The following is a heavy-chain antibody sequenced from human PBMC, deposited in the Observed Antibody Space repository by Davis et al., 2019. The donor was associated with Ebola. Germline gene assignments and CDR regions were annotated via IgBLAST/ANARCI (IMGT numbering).Heavy chain of an antibody. V-gene: IGHV1-24*01. D-gene: IGHD2-21*01. J-gene: IGHJ4*02. CDR1: GYTLTHFY. CDR2: FDPEDGET. CDR3: ARGQVISLDY. Sequence: SVPVSRLVSGYTLTHFYMHRVRQAPGIRLEWMGGFDPEDGETIYVQKFQGRVTMTEDTSTDTAYMELSSLRSEDTAVYYCARGQVISLDYWGQGTLVTVSS.